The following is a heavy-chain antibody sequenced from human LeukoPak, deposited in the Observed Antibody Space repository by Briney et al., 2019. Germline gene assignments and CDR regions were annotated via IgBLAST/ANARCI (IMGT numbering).Heavy chain of an antibody. Sequence: GGSLRLSCAASGFTFSSYEMNWVRQAPGRGLDWVSYISSSGSAIYYADSVRGRFTISRDNAKNSLYLQMNSLRAEDTAVYYCARARRDCSGGSCYPDYNWFDPWGQGTLVTVSS. CDR2: ISSSGSAI. D-gene: IGHD2-15*01. CDR1: GFTFSSYE. J-gene: IGHJ5*02. CDR3: ARARRDCSGGSCYPDYNWFDP. V-gene: IGHV3-48*03.